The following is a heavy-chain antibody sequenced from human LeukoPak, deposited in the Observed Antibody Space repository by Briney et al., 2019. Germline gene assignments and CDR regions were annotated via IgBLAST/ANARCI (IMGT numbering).Heavy chain of an antibody. CDR1: GFTFSSYW. CDR3: ARGVPGFYYFDY. J-gene: IGHJ4*02. CDR2: IKPAGSET. V-gene: IGHV3-7*01. D-gene: IGHD2-2*01. Sequence: HPGGSLRLSCAASGFTFSSYWMSWVRQAPGKGLEWVATIKPAGSETYYVDSVKGRFTISRDNAENTLYLQMNSLRAEDTAVYFCARGVPGFYYFDYWGQGTLVTVSS.